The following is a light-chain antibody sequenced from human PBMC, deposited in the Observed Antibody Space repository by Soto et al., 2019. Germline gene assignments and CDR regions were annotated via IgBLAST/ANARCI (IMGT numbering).Light chain of an antibody. V-gene: IGLV1-47*01. CDR1: SSNIGSNY. Sequence: QSVLTQPPSASGTPGQRVTISCSGSSSNIGSNYVYWYQQLPGTAPKLLIYRNNQRPSGVPDRFSGSKSGTSASLAISGLRSEDEADYYCAAWDDSLPGRVFGGGTKVTVL. CDR2: RNN. J-gene: IGLJ3*02. CDR3: AAWDDSLPGRV.